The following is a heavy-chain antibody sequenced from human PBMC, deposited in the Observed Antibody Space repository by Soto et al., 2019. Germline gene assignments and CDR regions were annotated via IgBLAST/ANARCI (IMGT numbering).Heavy chain of an antibody. V-gene: IGHV3-48*02. CDR1: GFTFSSYS. Sequence: ESGGGLVQPGGSLRLSCAASGFTFSSYSMNWVRQAPGKGLEWVSYISSSSSTIYYADSVKGRFTISRDNAKNSLYLQMNSLRDEDTAVYYCARDGSFGDHYYGMDVWGQGTTVTVSS. D-gene: IGHD3-10*01. CDR3: ARDGSFGDHYYGMDV. J-gene: IGHJ6*02. CDR2: ISSSSSTI.